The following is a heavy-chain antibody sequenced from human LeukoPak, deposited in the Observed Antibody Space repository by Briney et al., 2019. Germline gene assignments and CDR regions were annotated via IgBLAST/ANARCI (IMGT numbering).Heavy chain of an antibody. J-gene: IGHJ4*02. V-gene: IGHV3-21*01. CDR3: ARDTLGGSYRTLDY. Sequence: GGSLRLSCAASGFTFSSYSMNWVRQAPGKGLEWVSSISSSSSYIYYADSVKGRFTISRDNAKNSLYLQMNSLRVEDTAVYYCARDTLGGSYRTLDYWGQGTLVTVSS. CDR1: GFTFSSYS. CDR2: ISSSSSYI. D-gene: IGHD1-26*01.